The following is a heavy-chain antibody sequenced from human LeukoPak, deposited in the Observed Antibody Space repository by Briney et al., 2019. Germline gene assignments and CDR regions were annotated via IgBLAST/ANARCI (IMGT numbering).Heavy chain of an antibody. J-gene: IGHJ4*02. CDR1: GYSISSAYY. D-gene: IGHD3-22*01. V-gene: IGHV4-38-2*02. Sequence: SETLSLTCSVSGYSISSAYYWGWIRQPPGKGLEWIGNIYHSGSTYYNPSLKSRVTISVDTSKNQFSLSLSSVTAADTAVYYCAREEDRSGDWGQGTLVTVTS. CDR3: AREEDRSGD. CDR2: IYHSGST.